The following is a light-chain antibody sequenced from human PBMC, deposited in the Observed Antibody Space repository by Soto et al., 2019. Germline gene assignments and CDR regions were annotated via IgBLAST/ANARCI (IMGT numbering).Light chain of an antibody. CDR2: GAS. J-gene: IGKJ1*01. CDR3: QQCDNWPRT. V-gene: IGKV3-15*01. Sequence: EVVLTQSQATLSLSQGARATLSCRASQSVSSYLAWYQQKTGQSPRLLIYGASTRATDIPARFSGSGSGTEFTLTISSLQSEDSAVYYCQQCDNWPRTFGQGTKVDIK. CDR1: QSVSSY.